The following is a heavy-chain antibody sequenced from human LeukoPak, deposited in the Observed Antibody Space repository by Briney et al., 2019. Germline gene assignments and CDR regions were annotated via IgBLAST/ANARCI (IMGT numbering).Heavy chain of an antibody. J-gene: IGHJ4*02. Sequence: SETLSLTCAVYGGSFSGYYWYWLRQPPGKGREWIGQIKHSGSTNYNPSLKSRVAIPVGKSKNQFSLKLSSVTAADTAVYYCARGYCSSTSCYGEIDYWGQGTLVTVSS. CDR3: ARGYCSSTSCYGEIDY. CDR1: GGSFSGYY. V-gene: IGHV4-34*01. D-gene: IGHD2-2*01. CDR2: IKHSGST.